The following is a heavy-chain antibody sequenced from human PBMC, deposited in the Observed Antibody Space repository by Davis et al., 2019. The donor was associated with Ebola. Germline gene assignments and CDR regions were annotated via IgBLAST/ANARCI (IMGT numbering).Heavy chain of an antibody. CDR1: GFTFSSYD. Sequence: PSETLSLTCAASGFTFSSYDMHWVRQVTGKGLEWVSGIGIAGDTYYAGSVKGRFTISRENAKNSLYLQMNSLRAEDTAIYYCAREIDFWSGLYGLNVWDKGTTVTVSS. CDR2: IGIAGDT. V-gene: IGHV3-13*01. CDR3: AREIDFWSGLYGLNV. D-gene: IGHD3-3*01. J-gene: IGHJ6*04.